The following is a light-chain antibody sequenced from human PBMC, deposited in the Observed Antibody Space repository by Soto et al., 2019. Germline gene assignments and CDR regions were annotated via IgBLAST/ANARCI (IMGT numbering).Light chain of an antibody. V-gene: IGKV1-39*01. CDR3: QQSYDIPRT. J-gene: IGKJ5*01. Sequence: DIGITQCPSTLSASLGDRVTITCRASQSINSYLNWYQQKQGKAPQLLIYAASSLQRGVPSRFSGSGYGTDFDLTISSLQPEDFATYYCQQSYDIPRTFGQGTRLEIK. CDR2: AAS. CDR1: QSINSY.